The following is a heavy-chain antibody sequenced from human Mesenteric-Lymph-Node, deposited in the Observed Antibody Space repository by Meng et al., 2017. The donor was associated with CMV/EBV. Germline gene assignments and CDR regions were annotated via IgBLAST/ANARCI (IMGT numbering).Heavy chain of an antibody. CDR1: GFSFSTYF. J-gene: IGHJ6*02. Sequence: GESLKISCAASGFSFSTYFMNWVRQAPGKGLEWVASISSSGTYIYYADSVEGRFTISRDNSKNTLDLQMNSLRAEDTAVYYCAREGWNDYGMDVWGQGTTVTVSS. CDR2: ISSSGTYI. CDR3: AREGWNDYGMDV. V-gene: IGHV3-21*04. D-gene: IGHD1-1*01.